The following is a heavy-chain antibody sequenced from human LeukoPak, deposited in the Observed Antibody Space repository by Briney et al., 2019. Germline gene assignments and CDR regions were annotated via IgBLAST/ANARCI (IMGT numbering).Heavy chain of an antibody. J-gene: IGHJ6*03. CDR3: ARVFDSGSQAYFYYMDV. V-gene: IGHV4-59*01. CDR1: GGSIRGYY. CDR2: IYSSGST. Sequence: SETLSLTCNVPGGSIRGYYWSWIRQSPEKGLEWIGYIYSSGSTNYNPSLKSRVTMSVDTSKNQLSLKVSSVTAADTAVYYCARVFDSGSQAYFYYMDVWGKGTTVIISS. D-gene: IGHD3-10*01.